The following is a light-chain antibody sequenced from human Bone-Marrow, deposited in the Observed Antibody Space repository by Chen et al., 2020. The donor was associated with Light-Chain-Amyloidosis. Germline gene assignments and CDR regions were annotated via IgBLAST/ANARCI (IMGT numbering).Light chain of an antibody. CDR3: QQYYSAPYP. J-gene: IGKJ2*01. V-gene: IGKV4-1*01. CDR2: LAS. CDR1: QSVLYSSKNKNY. Sequence: DIVMTQSADSLGGCLGERPTVTCKSSQSVLYSSKNKNYLSWYQQKPGQPPKLLIYLASIRESVVPDRFSGSGSGTDFPLTIRRLQAEDVAVYYCQQYYSAPYPFGQGTKLEIK.